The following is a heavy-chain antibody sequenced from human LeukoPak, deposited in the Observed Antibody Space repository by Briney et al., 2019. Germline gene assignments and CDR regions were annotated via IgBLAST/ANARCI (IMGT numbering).Heavy chain of an antibody. Sequence: GGSLRLSCAASGFTFSSYEMNWVRQAPGKGLEWVSYISSSGSTIYYADSVKGRFTISRVNAKNSLYLQMNSLRAEDTAVYYCARDYIVNIWFGARNAFDIWGQGTMVTVSS. V-gene: IGHV3-48*03. CDR2: ISSSGSTI. J-gene: IGHJ3*02. CDR3: ARDYIVNIWFGARNAFDI. CDR1: GFTFSSYE. D-gene: IGHD3-10*01.